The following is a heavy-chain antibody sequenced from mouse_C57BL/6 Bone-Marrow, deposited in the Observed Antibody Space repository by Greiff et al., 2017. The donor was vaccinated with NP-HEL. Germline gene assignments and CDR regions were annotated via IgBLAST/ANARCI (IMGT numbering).Heavy chain of an antibody. J-gene: IGHJ1*03. CDR1: GFPITSGYY. CDR3: AGDYDGYWYFDV. D-gene: IGHD2-3*01. CDR2: ITHSGET. V-gene: IGHV12-3*01. Sequence: QVQLKESGPGLVKPSQSLFLTCSITGFPITSGYYWIWIRQSPGKPLEWMGYITHSGETFYNPSLQSPISITSETSKNQFFLQLNSVTTEDTAMYYCAGDYDGYWYFDVWGTGTTVTVSS.